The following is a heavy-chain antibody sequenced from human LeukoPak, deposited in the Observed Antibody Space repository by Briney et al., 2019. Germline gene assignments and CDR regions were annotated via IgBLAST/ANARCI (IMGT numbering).Heavy chain of an antibody. CDR1: GFTFRSYA. CDR2: ISGSGGST. V-gene: IGHV3-23*01. Sequence: GGSLRLSCAASGFTFRSYAMSWVRHAPGKGLEWVSAISGSGGSTHYADSVKGRFTISRDTSKGTLYLQMNSLRAEDTAVYYCAKDLHYESSRLGAFDIWGQGTMVTVSS. J-gene: IGHJ3*02. D-gene: IGHD3-22*01. CDR3: AKDLHYESSRLGAFDI.